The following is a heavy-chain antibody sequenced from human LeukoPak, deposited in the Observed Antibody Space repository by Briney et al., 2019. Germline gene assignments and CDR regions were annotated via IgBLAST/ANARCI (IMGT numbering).Heavy chain of an antibody. D-gene: IGHD3-22*01. V-gene: IGHV3-30*03. J-gene: IGHJ4*02. CDR3: AREGNTGNYYYFDF. CDR2: ISHDGNTK. CDR1: GFTFSSYG. Sequence: GGSLRLSCAASGFTFSSYGMHWVRQAPGKGLEWVAVISHDGNTKYYADSVQGRFSISRDDSKNTVYLQMNNLRADDTAVYYCAREGNTGNYYYFDFWGQGTLVTVSS.